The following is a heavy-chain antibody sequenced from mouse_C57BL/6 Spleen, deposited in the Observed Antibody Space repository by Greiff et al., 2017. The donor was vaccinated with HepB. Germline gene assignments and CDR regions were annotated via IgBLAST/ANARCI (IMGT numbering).Heavy chain of an antibody. D-gene: IGHD1-1*01. Sequence: QVQLQQPGAELVKPGASVKLSCKASGYTFTSYWMHWVKQRPGQGLEWIGMIHPNSGSTNYNEKFKSKATLTVDKSSSTAYMQLSSLTSEDSAVYYCARPHYGSSYAMDYWGQGTSVTVSS. CDR1: GYTFTSYW. V-gene: IGHV1-64*01. CDR3: ARPHYGSSYAMDY. CDR2: IHPNSGST. J-gene: IGHJ4*01.